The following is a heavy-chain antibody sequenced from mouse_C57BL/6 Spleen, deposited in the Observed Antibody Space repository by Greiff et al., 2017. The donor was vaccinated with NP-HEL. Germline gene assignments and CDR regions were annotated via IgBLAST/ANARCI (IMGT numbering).Heavy chain of an antibody. Sequence: EVQLQESGGGLVKPGGSLKLSCAASGFTFSSYAMSWVRQTPEKRLEWVATISDGGSYTYYPDNVKGRFTFSRDNAKNNLYLQMSHLKSEDTAMYYCARDRGYYGSSPYWYFDVWGTGTTVTVSS. CDR3: ARDRGYYGSSPYWYFDV. CDR1: GFTFSSYA. V-gene: IGHV5-4*01. CDR2: ISDGGSYT. D-gene: IGHD1-1*01. J-gene: IGHJ1*03.